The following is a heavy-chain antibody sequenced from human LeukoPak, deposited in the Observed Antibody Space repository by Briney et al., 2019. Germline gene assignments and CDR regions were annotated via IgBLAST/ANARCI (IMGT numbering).Heavy chain of an antibody. CDR3: ARTPSSSGSYCDY. CDR1: GFTFSTYT. Sequence: GGSLRLSCAASGFTFSTYTIHWVRQAPGKGLEWVALIWYDESNRYYADSVKGRFTISRDNSKNTLFLQMNSLRAEDTAVYYCARTPSSSGSYCDYWGRGTLVTVSS. J-gene: IGHJ4*02. V-gene: IGHV3-33*08. D-gene: IGHD1-26*01. CDR2: IWYDESNR.